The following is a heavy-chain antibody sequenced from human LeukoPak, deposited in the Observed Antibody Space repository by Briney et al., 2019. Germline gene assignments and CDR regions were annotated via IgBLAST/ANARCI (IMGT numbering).Heavy chain of an antibody. V-gene: IGHV3-23*01. Sequence: PPGGSLRLSCAASGFTFDDYAMHWVRQAPGKGLEWVSAISGSGGSTYYADSVKGRFTISRDNSKNTLYLQMNSLRAEDTAVYYCAKVGEWLATGTFDYWGQGTLVTVSS. CDR3: AKVGEWLATGTFDY. CDR1: GFTFDDYA. CDR2: ISGSGGST. D-gene: IGHD3-10*01. J-gene: IGHJ4*02.